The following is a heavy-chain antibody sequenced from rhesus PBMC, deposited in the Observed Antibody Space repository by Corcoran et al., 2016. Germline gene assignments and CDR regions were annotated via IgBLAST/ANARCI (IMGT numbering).Heavy chain of an antibody. D-gene: IGHD2-39*02. Sequence: QVQLQESGPGLVTPSETLSLTCPVSGGSLRGYYHWHWFLHSPGKGLEWIGADYSITARTNYNPYLKSRVTISKDTSKNQFSLRLTSVTAADTAVYYCARQGYTDHLGGLDSWGQGVVVTVSS. V-gene: IGHV4-143*01. CDR2: DYSITART. CDR3: ARQGYTDHLGGLDS. J-gene: IGHJ6*01. CDR1: GGSLRGYYH.